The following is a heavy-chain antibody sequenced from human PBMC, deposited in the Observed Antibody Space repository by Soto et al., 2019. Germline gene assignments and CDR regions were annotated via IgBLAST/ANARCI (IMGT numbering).Heavy chain of an antibody. CDR1: GYTFTSYA. D-gene: IGHD2-2*01. J-gene: IGHJ3*02. CDR3: ARGCSSTSCYVKGTPQPDAFDI. Sequence: GASVKVSCKASGYTFTSYAMHWVRQAPGQRLEWMGWINAGNGNTKYSQKFQGRVTITRDTSASTAYMELSSLRSEDTAVYYCARGCSSTSCYVKGTPQPDAFDIWGQGTMVTVS. CDR2: INAGNGNT. V-gene: IGHV1-3*01.